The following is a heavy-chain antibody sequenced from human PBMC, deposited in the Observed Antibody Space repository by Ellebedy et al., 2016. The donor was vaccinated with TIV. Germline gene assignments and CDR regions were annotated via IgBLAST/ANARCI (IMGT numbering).Heavy chain of an antibody. Sequence: GESLKISCSASGFTFSTYAMHWVRQAPGKGLEYVSVISGNGGTTYFADSVQGSFTISRDNSKNTLYLQMSSLRSEDTAVYYCVKGLGFTSGWFHYFDFWGQGTLVTVSS. CDR2: ISGNGGTT. CDR1: GFTFSTYA. V-gene: IGHV3-64D*06. J-gene: IGHJ4*02. D-gene: IGHD6-19*01. CDR3: VKGLGFTSGWFHYFDF.